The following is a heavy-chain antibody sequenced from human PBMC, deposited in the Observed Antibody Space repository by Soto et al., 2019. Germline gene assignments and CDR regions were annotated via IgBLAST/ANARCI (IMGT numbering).Heavy chain of an antibody. J-gene: IGHJ4*02. CDR2: ISSSGSTI. Sequence: GGSLRLSCAASGFTFSSYEMNWVRQAPGKGLEWVSYISSSGSTIYYADSVKGRFTISRDNAKNSLYLQMNSLRAEDTAVYYCARDLRDSSGWPYGSGYYYYFDYWGQGTLVTVSS. CDR1: GFTFSSYE. CDR3: ARDLRDSSGWPYGSGYYYYFDY. V-gene: IGHV3-48*03. D-gene: IGHD3-22*01.